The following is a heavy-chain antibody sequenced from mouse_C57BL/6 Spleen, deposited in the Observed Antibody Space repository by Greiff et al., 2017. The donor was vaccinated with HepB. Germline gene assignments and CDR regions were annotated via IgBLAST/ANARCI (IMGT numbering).Heavy chain of an antibody. V-gene: IGHV1-75*01. CDR3: ASYYSNWGYFDY. J-gene: IGHJ2*01. Sequence: VQLVESGPELVKPGASVKISCKASGYTFTDYYINWVKQRPGQGLEWIGWIFPGSGSTYYNEKFKGKATLTVDKSSSTAYMLLSSLTSEDSAVYFCASYYSNWGYFDYWGQGTTLTVSS. D-gene: IGHD2-5*01. CDR1: GYTFTDYY. CDR2: IFPGSGST.